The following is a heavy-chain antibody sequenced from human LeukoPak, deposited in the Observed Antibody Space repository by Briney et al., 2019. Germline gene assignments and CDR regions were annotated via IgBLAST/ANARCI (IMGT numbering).Heavy chain of an antibody. J-gene: IGHJ5*02. D-gene: IGHD3-9*01. CDR3: ARDEDILTGIDWFDP. Sequence: SETLSLTCTVSGGSISSYYWSWIRQPAGKGLEWIGRIYTSGSTNYNPSLKSRVTMSVDTSENQFSLKLSSVTAADTAVYYCARDEDILTGIDWFDPWGQGTLVTVSS. CDR2: IYTSGST. CDR1: GGSISSYY. V-gene: IGHV4-4*07.